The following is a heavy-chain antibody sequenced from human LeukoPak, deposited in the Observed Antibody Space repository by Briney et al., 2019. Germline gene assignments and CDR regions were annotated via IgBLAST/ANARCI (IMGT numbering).Heavy chain of an antibody. Sequence: PSETLSLTCTVSGASISSYYWSWIRQSPGKGLEWIGYLYYSGNTNYNPSLKSRVTLSVDTSKNQFSLKLSSVTAADTAVYYCARGGDYYDSSGYLLRYYYYYMDVWGRGTRSPSP. CDR3: ARGGDYYDSSGYLLRYYYYYMDV. CDR1: GASISSYY. V-gene: IGHV4-59*01. CDR2: LYYSGNT. J-gene: IGHJ6*03. D-gene: IGHD3-22*01.